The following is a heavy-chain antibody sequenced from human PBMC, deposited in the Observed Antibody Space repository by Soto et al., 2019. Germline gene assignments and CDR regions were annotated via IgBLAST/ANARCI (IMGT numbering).Heavy chain of an antibody. J-gene: IGHJ6*02. CDR2: INPSGGST. CDR1: GYTFTSYY. D-gene: IGHD3-22*01. CDR3: ARELYDSPFYYGMDV. V-gene: IGHV1-46*01. Sequence: ASVKVSCKASGYTFTSYYMHWVRQAPGQGLEWMGIINPSGGSTSYARKFKGRVTMTRDTSTSTVYMELSSLRSEDTAVYYCARELYDSPFYYGMDVWGQGTTVTVSS.